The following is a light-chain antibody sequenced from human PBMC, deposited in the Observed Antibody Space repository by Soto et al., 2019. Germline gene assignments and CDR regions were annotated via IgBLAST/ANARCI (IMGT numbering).Light chain of an antibody. Sequence: TVLTQFPCSLSVSPGERATLSCRAIQSISNNYLAWYQQKPGQAPRLLIYGASSRATGIPDRFSGSGSDTDFTLTISRLETEDFAVYFCQHYGTSSSWTFGQGTKVDIK. V-gene: IGKV3-20*01. J-gene: IGKJ1*01. CDR1: QSISNNY. CDR3: QHYGTSSSWT. CDR2: GAS.